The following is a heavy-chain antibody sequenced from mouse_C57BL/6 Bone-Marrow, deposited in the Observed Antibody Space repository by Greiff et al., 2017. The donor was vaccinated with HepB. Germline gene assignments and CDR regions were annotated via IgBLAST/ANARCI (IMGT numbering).Heavy chain of an antibody. J-gene: IGHJ4*01. Sequence: VKLQESGPELVKPGASVKLSCKASGYTFTSYDINWVKQRPGQGLEWIGWIYPRDGSTKYNEKFKGKATLTVDTSSSTAYMELHSLTSEDSAVYFCATYDYDVAYYAMDYWGQGTSVTVSS. CDR3: ATYDYDVAYYAMDY. CDR1: GYTFTSYD. CDR2: IYPRDGST. V-gene: IGHV1-85*01. D-gene: IGHD2-4*01.